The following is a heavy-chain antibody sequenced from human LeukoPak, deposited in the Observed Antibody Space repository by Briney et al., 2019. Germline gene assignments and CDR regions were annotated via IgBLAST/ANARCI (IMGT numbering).Heavy chain of an antibody. J-gene: IGHJ4*02. V-gene: IGHV3-66*01. Sequence: GGSLRLSCAASGFTFSSYGMSWVRQAPGKGLEWVSTIYSGGSTYYADSVKGRFTISRDNSQNTVFLQIDSLSAEDTAVYYCARGAPYSSAWEFFDYWGQGTLVTVSS. CDR3: ARGAPYSSAWEFFDY. CDR1: GFTFSSYG. CDR2: IYSGGST. D-gene: IGHD6-19*01.